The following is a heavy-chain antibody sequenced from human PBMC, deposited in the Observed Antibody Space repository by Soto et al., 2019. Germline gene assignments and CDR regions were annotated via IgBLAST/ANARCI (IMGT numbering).Heavy chain of an antibody. D-gene: IGHD6-19*01. V-gene: IGHV4-34*01. Sequence: SETLSLTCAVYGGSFSGYYWSWIRQPPGKGLEWIGEINHSGSTNYNPSLKSRVTISVDTSKNQFSLKLSSVTAADTAVYYCARGALASSGWYYHFDYWGQGTLVTVSS. CDR2: INHSGST. CDR3: ARGALASSGWYYHFDY. J-gene: IGHJ4*02. CDR1: GGSFSGYY.